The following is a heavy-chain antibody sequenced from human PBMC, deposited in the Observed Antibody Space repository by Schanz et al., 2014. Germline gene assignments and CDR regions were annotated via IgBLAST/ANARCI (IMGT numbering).Heavy chain of an antibody. CDR2: IVPIAGIT. V-gene: IGHV1-69*08. CDR1: GGTFSSYT. Sequence: QVQLVQSGAEVKKPGSSVKVSCTASGGTFSSYTISWIRQAPGQGLEWMGRIVPIAGITNYAQRFQGRVTITADKSSDTAYMELSSLRSEDTAVYYCAREVGLYDRGWFDPWGQGTLVIVSS. J-gene: IGHJ5*02. D-gene: IGHD3-22*01. CDR3: AREVGLYDRGWFDP.